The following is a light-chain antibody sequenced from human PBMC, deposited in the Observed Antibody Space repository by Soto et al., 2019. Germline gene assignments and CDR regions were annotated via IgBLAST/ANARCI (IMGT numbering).Light chain of an antibody. V-gene: IGKV3-11*01. CDR3: QQRSRWPLT. J-gene: IGKJ3*01. CDR2: DAS. Sequence: EIVLTQSPATLSLSPGERATLSCRASQSVFDFLDWLQQKPGQAPRVLIYDASKRAAGIPDRFNGSGSETHFTLTISSLEPEDFAVYYCQQRSRWPLTFGTGTKVDIK. CDR1: QSVFDF.